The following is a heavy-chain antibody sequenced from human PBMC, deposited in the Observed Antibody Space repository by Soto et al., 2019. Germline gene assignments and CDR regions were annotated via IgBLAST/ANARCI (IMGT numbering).Heavy chain of an antibody. V-gene: IGHV4-4*07. Sequence: QVQLQESGPGLVKPSETLSLSYTVSGGSISSYYWSWIRQPAGKGLEWIGRIYSSGSTNYNPSLKSRVTMSVDASKNQFSLKLTSVTAADTAVYYCARDGGGTSYYYYGMDVWGQGTTVTVSS. J-gene: IGHJ6*02. D-gene: IGHD2-15*01. CDR1: GGSISSYY. CDR3: ARDGGGTSYYYYGMDV. CDR2: IYSSGST.